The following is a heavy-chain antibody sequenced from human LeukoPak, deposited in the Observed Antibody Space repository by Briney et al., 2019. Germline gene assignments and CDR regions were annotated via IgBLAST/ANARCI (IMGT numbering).Heavy chain of an antibody. CDR2: ISSSGSTI. Sequence: PGGSLRLSCAASGFTFSSYWMSWIRQAPGKGLEWVSYISSSGSTIYYADSVKGRFTISRDNAKNSLYLQMNSLRAEDTAVYYCARRGWLVTGVRYFDYWGQGTLVTVSS. J-gene: IGHJ4*02. CDR1: GFTFSSYW. V-gene: IGHV3-11*01. D-gene: IGHD2-21*02. CDR3: ARRGWLVTGVRYFDY.